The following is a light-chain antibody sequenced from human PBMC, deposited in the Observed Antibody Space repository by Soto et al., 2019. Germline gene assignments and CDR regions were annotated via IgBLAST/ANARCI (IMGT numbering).Light chain of an antibody. CDR2: GNS. V-gene: IGLV1-40*01. Sequence: QSALTQPPSVSGAPGQRVTISCTGSSSNIGAGYDVHWYQHLPGTASKLLIYGNSNRPSGVPDRFSGSKSGTSASLAITGLQAEDEADYYCQSYDSSLSGYVFRTGTKVTVL. CDR3: QSYDSSLSGYV. CDR1: SSNIGAGYD. J-gene: IGLJ1*01.